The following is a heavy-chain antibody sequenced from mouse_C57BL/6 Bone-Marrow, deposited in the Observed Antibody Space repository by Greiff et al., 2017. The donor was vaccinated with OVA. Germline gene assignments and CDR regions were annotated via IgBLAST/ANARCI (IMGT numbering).Heavy chain of an antibody. CDR2: IDPANGNT. D-gene: IGHD1-2*01. Sequence: EVQLQQSGAELVKPGASVKLSCTASGFNIKDTYMHWVKQRPEQGLEWIGRIDPANGNTKYDPKFQGKATITADTSSNTAYLQLSSLTSEDTAVYYCAVYYGYGPYYWGQGTTLTVSS. CDR3: AVYYGYGPYY. V-gene: IGHV14-3*02. J-gene: IGHJ2*01. CDR1: GFNIKDTY.